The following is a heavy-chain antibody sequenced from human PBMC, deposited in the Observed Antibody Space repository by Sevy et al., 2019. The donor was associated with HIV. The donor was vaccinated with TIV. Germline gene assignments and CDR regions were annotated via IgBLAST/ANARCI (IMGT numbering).Heavy chain of an antibody. CDR2: ISSDGTYK. Sequence: GGSLRLSCAASGYTFSRNTMHWVRQVPGKGLVWVSGISSDGTYKTYADSVKGRFTISRDNAKSTRYLQMNSLRAEDTAVYYCTRESSGFDSWGQGTLVTVSS. V-gene: IGHV3-74*03. J-gene: IGHJ5*01. CDR1: GYTFSRNT. CDR3: TRESSGFDS. D-gene: IGHD3-22*01.